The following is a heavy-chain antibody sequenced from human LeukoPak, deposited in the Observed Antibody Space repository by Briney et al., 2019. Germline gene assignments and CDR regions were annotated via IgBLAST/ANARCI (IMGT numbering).Heavy chain of an antibody. CDR2: INPNSGGT. CDR1: GYTFTGYY. D-gene: IGHD3-22*01. Sequence: ASVKVSCKASGYTFTGYYMHWVRQAPGQGLEWMGRINPNSGGTNYAQKFQGRVTMTEDTSTDTAYMELSSLRSEDTAVYYCATAQSGWLLLDYWGQGTLVTVSS. V-gene: IGHV1-2*06. CDR3: ATAQSGWLLLDY. J-gene: IGHJ4*02.